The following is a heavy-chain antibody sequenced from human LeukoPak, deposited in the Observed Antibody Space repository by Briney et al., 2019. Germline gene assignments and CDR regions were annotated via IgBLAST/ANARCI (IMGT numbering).Heavy chain of an antibody. CDR3: SRDSTFGAAADFNF. CDR2: INANNGKT. Sequence: ASVKVSCKASGYNFTTFSIAWVRQAPGQGRGWMGWINANNGKTHYAQKFHDRVTMTTDASTNTAYMELRGLKSDDTAMYYCSRDSTFGAAADFNFWGQGTLVTVSS. D-gene: IGHD3-16*01. V-gene: IGHV1-18*01. CDR1: GYNFTTFS. J-gene: IGHJ4*02.